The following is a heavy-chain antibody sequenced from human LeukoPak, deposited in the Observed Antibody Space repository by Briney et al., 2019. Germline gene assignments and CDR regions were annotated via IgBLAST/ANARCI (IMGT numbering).Heavy chain of an antibody. D-gene: IGHD6-19*01. CDR1: GDSVSINSAA. V-gene: IGHV6-1*01. CDR2: TYQRSKWYN. Sequence: SQTLSLTCAISGDSVSINSAAWNWIRQSPSRGLEWLGRTYQRSKWYNDYAVSVKSQITINPDISKNQFSLQLNSVTPEDTAVYYCARSPSPYSSGWYFDYWGQGTLVTVSS. CDR3: ARSPSPYSSGWYFDY. J-gene: IGHJ4*02.